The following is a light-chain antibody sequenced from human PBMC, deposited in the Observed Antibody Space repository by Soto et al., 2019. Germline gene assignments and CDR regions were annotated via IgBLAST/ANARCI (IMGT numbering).Light chain of an antibody. CDR3: TPHSSSGTLAV. V-gene: IGLV2-14*01. J-gene: IGLJ1*01. Sequence: QSALTQPASVSGSPGQSITISCNGTSSDIGGSNWVSWYQQHPGRAPKLIIFVVSGRPSGVSDRFSGSRSDNTASLTISGLQAEDEADYYCTPHSSSGTLAVFGTGTQLTVL. CDR2: VVS. CDR1: SSDIGGSNW.